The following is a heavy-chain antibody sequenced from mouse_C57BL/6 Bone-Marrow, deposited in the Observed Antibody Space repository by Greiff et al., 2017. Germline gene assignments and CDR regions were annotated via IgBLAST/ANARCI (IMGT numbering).Heavy chain of an antibody. CDR3: ARSSLYDGYYVGFAY. J-gene: IGHJ3*01. D-gene: IGHD2-3*01. CDR1: GYTFTSYW. Sequence: VQLQQSGAELAKPGASVKLSCKASGYTFTSYWMHWVKPRPGQGLEWIGYINPSSGYTKYNQKFKDKATLTADKSSSTAYMKLSSLTYEDSAVYYCARSSLYDGYYVGFAYGGQGTLVTVSA. CDR2: INPSSGYT. V-gene: IGHV1-7*01.